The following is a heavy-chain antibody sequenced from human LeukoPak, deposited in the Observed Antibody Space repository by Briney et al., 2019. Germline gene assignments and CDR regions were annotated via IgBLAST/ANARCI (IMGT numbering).Heavy chain of an antibody. D-gene: IGHD4-23*01. Sequence: GGSLRLSCAASGFTFSSYWMNWVRQAPGKGLVWVSRIASDGSSTTYADSVKGRFSISRDNAKNTLYLQMNSLRVEDMAVYYCARGRPHGNDYWGQGTLVTVSS. CDR2: IASDGSST. J-gene: IGHJ4*02. V-gene: IGHV3-74*01. CDR1: GFTFSSYW. CDR3: ARGRPHGNDY.